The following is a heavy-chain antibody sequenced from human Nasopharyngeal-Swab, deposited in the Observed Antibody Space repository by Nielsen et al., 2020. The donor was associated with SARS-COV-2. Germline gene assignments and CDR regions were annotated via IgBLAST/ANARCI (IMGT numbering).Heavy chain of an antibody. CDR2: ISAYNGNT. V-gene: IGHV1-18*01. D-gene: IGHD6-6*01. Sequence: ASVKVFCKASCYTFTSDGISWVRQAPGQGLEWMGWISAYNGNTTYAQKLQGRVTMTTDTSTSTAYMELMSLRSDDTAVYYCARGMGQYSSSSAAIDYWGQGTLVTVSS. CDR3: ARGMGQYSSSSAAIDY. J-gene: IGHJ4*02. CDR1: CYTFTSDG.